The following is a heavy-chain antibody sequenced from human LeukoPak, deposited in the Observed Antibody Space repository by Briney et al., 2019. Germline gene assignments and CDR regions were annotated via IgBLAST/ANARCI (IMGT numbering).Heavy chain of an antibody. D-gene: IGHD4-11*01. V-gene: IGHV3-23*01. CDR1: GSTFSSYD. J-gene: IGHJ4*02. Sequence: GGSLRLSCAASGSTFSSYDMNWVRQAPGKGLEWVSTIHGSGGSTYYADSVKGRFTISRDNSKNTLYLQMNSLRAEDTAVYYCAAVATDFDYWGQGTLVTVSS. CDR3: AAVATDFDY. CDR2: IHGSGGST.